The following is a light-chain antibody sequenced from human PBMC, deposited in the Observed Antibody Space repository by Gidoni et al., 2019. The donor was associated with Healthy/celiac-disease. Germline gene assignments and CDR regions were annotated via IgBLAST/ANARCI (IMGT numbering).Light chain of an antibody. CDR1: QIINSY. Sequence: DIQMPHSPSSLSASVGDRVTITCRASQIINSYLNWYQQKPGKAPKLLIYAASSLQSGVPSRFSCSGSGTDFTLTISSMQPEDFATYYCQQSYSTLWTFGQGTKVEIK. CDR3: QQSYSTLWT. CDR2: AAS. J-gene: IGKJ1*01. V-gene: IGKV1-39*01.